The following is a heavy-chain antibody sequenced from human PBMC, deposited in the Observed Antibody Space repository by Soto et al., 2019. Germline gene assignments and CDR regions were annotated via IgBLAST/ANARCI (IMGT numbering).Heavy chain of an antibody. Sequence: GGSLRLSCAASGFTFSSYGMHWVRQAPGKGLEWVAVISYDRSNKYYADSVKGRFTISRDNSKNTLYLQMNSLRAEDTAVYYCAAAHYDFWSGYYGGNAFDIWGQGTMVTVSS. CDR3: AAAHYDFWSGYYGGNAFDI. CDR2: ISYDRSNK. D-gene: IGHD3-3*01. CDR1: GFTFSSYG. V-gene: IGHV3-30*03. J-gene: IGHJ3*02.